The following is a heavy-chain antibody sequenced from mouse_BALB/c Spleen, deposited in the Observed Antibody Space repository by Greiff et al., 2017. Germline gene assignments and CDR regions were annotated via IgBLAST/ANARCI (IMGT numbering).Heavy chain of an antibody. CDR3: ARTGTASWFAY. CDR1: GFTFSSFG. J-gene: IGHJ3*01. V-gene: IGHV5-17*02. D-gene: IGHD4-1*01. CDR2: ISSGSSTI. Sequence: EVKLQESGGGLVQPGGSRKLSCAASGFTFSSFGMHWVRQAPEKGLEWVAYISSGSSTIYYADTVKGRFTISRDNPKNTLFLQMTSLRSEDTAMYYCARTGTASWFAYWGQGTLVTVSA.